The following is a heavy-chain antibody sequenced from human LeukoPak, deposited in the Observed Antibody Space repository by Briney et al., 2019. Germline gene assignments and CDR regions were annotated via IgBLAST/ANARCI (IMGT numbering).Heavy chain of an antibody. CDR2: ISSSSSTI. Sequence: GGSLRLSCAASGFTFSSYWMNWVRQAPGKGLEWVSYISSSSSTIYYADSVKGRFTISRDNAKNSLYLQMNSLRAEDTAVYYCANAAYYYGSGSWDAQPYYFDYWGQGTLVTVSS. V-gene: IGHV3-48*01. D-gene: IGHD3-10*01. CDR1: GFTFSSYW. J-gene: IGHJ4*02. CDR3: ANAAYYYGSGSWDAQPYYFDY.